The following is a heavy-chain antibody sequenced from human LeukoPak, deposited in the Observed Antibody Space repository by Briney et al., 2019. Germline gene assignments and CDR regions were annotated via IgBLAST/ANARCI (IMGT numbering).Heavy chain of an antibody. Sequence: VASVTVSCKASGYTFTSYGISWVREAPGQGLEWMGWISAYNGNTNYAQKLQGRVTMTTDTSTSTAYMELRSLRSDDTAVYYCARGPLGRGWYYFDYWGQGTLVTVSS. CDR3: ARGPLGRGWYYFDY. V-gene: IGHV1-18*01. D-gene: IGHD6-19*01. CDR2: ISAYNGNT. CDR1: GYTFTSYG. J-gene: IGHJ4*02.